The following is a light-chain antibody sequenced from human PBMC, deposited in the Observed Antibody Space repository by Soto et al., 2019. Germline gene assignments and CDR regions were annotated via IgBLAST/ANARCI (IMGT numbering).Light chain of an antibody. Sequence: EIVMTQSPATLSVSPGERATLSCRASQSVRNNLAWYQQKPGQAPRLLIYGASTRATGIPARLSGSGSGTEFTLTISSLQSEDFAVYYCQQYNNWPSLTFGQGTRLEIK. J-gene: IGKJ5*01. CDR2: GAS. CDR3: QQYNNWPSLT. V-gene: IGKV3-15*01. CDR1: QSVRNN.